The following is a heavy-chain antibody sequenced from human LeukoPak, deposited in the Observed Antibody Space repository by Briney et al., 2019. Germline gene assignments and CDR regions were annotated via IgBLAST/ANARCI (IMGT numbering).Heavy chain of an antibody. CDR3: AVILGYGSGSYLDY. D-gene: IGHD3-10*01. V-gene: IGHV1-2*02. Sequence: GASVKVSCKASGYTFTGYCMHWVRQAPGQGLEWMGWINPNSGGTNYAQKFQGRVTMTRDTSISTAYMELSRLRSDDTAVYYCAVILGYGSGSYLDYWGQGTLVTVSS. CDR1: GYTFTGYC. J-gene: IGHJ4*02. CDR2: INPNSGGT.